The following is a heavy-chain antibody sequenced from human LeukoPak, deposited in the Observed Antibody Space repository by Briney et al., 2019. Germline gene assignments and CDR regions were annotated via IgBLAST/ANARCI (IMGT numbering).Heavy chain of an antibody. CDR3: ARDNKQLWLPPDY. CDR1: GFAFSSYS. V-gene: IGHV3-21*01. D-gene: IGHD5-18*01. CDR2: ISSSSSYI. Sequence: PGGSLRLSCAASGFAFSSYSMNWVRQAPGKGLEWVSSISSSSSYIYYADSVKGRFTISRDNAKNSLYLQMNSLRAEDTAVYCCARDNKQLWLPPDYWGQGTLVTVSS. J-gene: IGHJ4*02.